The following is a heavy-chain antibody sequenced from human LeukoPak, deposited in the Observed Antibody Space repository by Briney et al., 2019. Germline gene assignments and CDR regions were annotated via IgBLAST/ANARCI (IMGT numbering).Heavy chain of an antibody. CDR2: ISSDGSST. CDR1: GFTFSSYW. CDR3: AGAYIKAFDQ. J-gene: IGHJ4*02. Sequence: GGSLRLSCAASGFTFSSYWMHWVRQAPGKGLVWVSRISSDGSSTTYADSVKGRFTIPRDNAKNTLFVQMNSLRAEDTAVYYCAGAYIKAFDQWGQGTLVTVSS. D-gene: IGHD3-16*01. V-gene: IGHV3-74*01.